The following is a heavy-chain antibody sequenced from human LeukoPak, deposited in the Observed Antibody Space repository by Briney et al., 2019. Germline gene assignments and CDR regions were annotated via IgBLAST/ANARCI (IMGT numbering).Heavy chain of an antibody. J-gene: IGHJ6*02. V-gene: IGHV3-48*03. CDR2: ISETGSTI. CDR3: VRDPRGYCDIIGCYYGMDV. D-gene: IGHD2-15*01. Sequence: GGSLRLSCAAFGFTFRSYEMNWVRQAPGKGLEWVSYISETGSTIYYADSVKGRFTISRDNAKNLLNLQMNSLRAEDTAVYYCVRDPRGYCDIIGCYYGMDVWGHGTTVTVSS. CDR1: GFTFRSYE.